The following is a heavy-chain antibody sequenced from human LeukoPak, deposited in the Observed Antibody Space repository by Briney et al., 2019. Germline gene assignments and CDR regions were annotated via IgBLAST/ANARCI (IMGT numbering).Heavy chain of an antibody. J-gene: IGHJ4*02. CDR3: ARDLDIAAAGTGY. D-gene: IGHD6-13*01. CDR1: GYTSTGYY. Sequence: ASVKVSCKASGYTSTGYYMHWVRQAPGQGLEWMGWINPNSGGTNYAQKFQGRVTMTRDTSISTAYMELSRLRSDDTAVYYCARDLDIAAAGTGYWGQGTLVTVSS. CDR2: INPNSGGT. V-gene: IGHV1-2*02.